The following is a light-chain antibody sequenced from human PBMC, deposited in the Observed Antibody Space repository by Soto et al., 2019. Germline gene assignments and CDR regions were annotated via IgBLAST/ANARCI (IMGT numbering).Light chain of an antibody. J-gene: IGLJ2*01. Sequence: QSVLTQPPSASGSPGQSVTISCTGTSSDVGGYNYVSWYQQHPGKAPKLMIYEVSKRPSGVPDRFSGSKSGNTASLTVSGLQAEVEADYYCSSYAGSNVVFGGGTQLNVL. V-gene: IGLV2-8*01. CDR2: EVS. CDR3: SSYAGSNVV. CDR1: SSDVGGYNY.